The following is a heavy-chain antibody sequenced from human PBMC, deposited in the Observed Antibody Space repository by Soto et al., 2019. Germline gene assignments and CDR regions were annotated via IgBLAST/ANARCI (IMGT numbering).Heavy chain of an antibody. Sequence: PSETLSLTCTVSGGSISSGDYYWSWIRQPPGKGLEWIGYIYYSGSTYYNPSLKSRVTISVDTSKNQFSLKLSSVTAADTAVYYCARVPRIAGPEKGYFDYWGQGTLVTVSS. CDR2: IYYSGST. CDR3: ARVPRIAGPEKGYFDY. D-gene: IGHD3-10*01. CDR1: GGSISSGDYY. V-gene: IGHV4-30-4*01. J-gene: IGHJ4*02.